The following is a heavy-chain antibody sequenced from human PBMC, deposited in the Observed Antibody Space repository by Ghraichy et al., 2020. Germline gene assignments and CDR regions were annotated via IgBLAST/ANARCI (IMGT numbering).Heavy chain of an antibody. Sequence: GGSLRLSCAASGFSFTNYALDWVRQAPGKGLEWVAVISSDGNLQFYADSVKGRFTISRDNAKNTMYLQMISLTVEDTAVYYCVRSYKDGLRHFDYWGQGTLVTVSS. CDR2: ISSDGNLQ. D-gene: IGHD1-14*01. J-gene: IGHJ4*02. CDR1: GFSFTNYA. CDR3: VRSYKDGLRHFDY. V-gene: IGHV3-30*04.